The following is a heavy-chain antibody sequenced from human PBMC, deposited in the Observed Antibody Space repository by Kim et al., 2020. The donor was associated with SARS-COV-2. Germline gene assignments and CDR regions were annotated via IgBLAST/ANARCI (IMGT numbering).Heavy chain of an antibody. V-gene: IGHV4-39*07. CDR3: ATTLSGYSTGWYNY. CDR2: IYYSGST. Sequence: SETLSLTCTVSGGSISSSSYYWGWIRQPPGKGLEWIGNIYYSGSTYYNPSLKSRVTISVDTSKNHFSLKLTSVTAADTAMYYCATTLSGYSTGWYNYWGQGTLVTVSS. D-gene: IGHD6-19*01. J-gene: IGHJ4*02. CDR1: GGSISSSSYY.